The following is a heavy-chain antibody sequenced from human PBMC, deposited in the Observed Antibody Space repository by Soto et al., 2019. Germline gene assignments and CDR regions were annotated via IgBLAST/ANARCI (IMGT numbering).Heavy chain of an antibody. CDR3: AASCVGCGGFNYYGMDV. J-gene: IGHJ6*02. V-gene: IGHV4-34*09. D-gene: IGHD2-21*01. CDR2: INHSGST. CDR1: GGSFSGYY. Sequence: TLSLACAVYGGSFSGYYWRWIPQPPGKGLEWIGEINHSGSTNYNPSLKSRVTISVDTSKNQFSLKLSSVTAADKAVYYCAASCVGCGGFNYYGMDVWGQGTTVTVSS.